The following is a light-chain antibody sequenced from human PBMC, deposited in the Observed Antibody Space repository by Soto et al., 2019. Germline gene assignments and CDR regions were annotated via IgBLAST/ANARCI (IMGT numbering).Light chain of an antibody. J-gene: IGKJ1*01. Sequence: EIVMTKSPATLSVSPGDRATLSCRASKSVSSDLAWYQQKPGKAPRLLIYDASNRATGIPARFSGSGSGTDFTLTISSLQPEDSATYYCLQDYNYPRTFGQGTKVDIK. CDR2: DAS. CDR3: LQDYNYPRT. V-gene: IGKV3-15*01. CDR1: KSVSSD.